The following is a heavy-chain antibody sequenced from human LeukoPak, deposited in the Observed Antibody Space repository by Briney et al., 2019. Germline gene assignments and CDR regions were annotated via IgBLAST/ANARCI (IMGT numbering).Heavy chain of an antibody. CDR1: GGSISSYY. V-gene: IGHV4-59*08. CDR2: IYYSGST. J-gene: IGHJ4*02. D-gene: IGHD5-12*01. Sequence: SETLSLTCTVSGGSISSYYWSWIRQPPGKGLEWIGYIYYSGSTNYNPSLKSRVTISVDTSKNQFSLKLSSVTAADTAVYYCARLDVATMGLDYWGQGTLVTVSS. CDR3: ARLDVATMGLDY.